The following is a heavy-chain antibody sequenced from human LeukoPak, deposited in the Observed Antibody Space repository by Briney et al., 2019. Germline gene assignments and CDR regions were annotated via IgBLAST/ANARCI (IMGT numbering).Heavy chain of an antibody. J-gene: IGHJ4*02. V-gene: IGHV3-21*01. D-gene: IGHD6-6*01. CDR1: GFTFSSYS. CDR2: ISSSSSYI. CDR3: ARDPVIHSSSSSIFDY. Sequence: GGSLRLSCAASGFTFSSYSMNWVRQAPGKGLEWVSSISSSSSYIYCADSVKGRFTISRDNAKNSLYLQMNSLRAEDTAVYYCARDPVIHSSSSSIFDYWGQGTLVTVSS.